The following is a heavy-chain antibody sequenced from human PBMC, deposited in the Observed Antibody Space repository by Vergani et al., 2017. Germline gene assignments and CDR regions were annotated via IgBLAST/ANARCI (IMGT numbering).Heavy chain of an antibody. J-gene: IGHJ4*02. CDR1: GGSFSGYY. V-gene: IGHV4-34*01. D-gene: IGHD6-6*01. CDR3: ARVRGSTSFDY. Sequence: QVQLQQWGAGLLKPSETLSLTCAVYGGSFSGYYWSWIRQPPGKGLEWIGYIYYSGSTYYNPSLKSRVTISVDTSKNQFSLKLSSVTAADTAVYYCARVRGSTSFDYWGQGTLVTVSS. CDR2: IYYSGST.